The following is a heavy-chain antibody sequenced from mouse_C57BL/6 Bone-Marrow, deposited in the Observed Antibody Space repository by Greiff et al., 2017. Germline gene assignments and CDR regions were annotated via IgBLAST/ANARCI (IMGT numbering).Heavy chain of an antibody. CDR1: GYTFTSYG. Sequence: QVQLQQSGAELARPGASVKLSCKASGYTFTSYGISWVKQRTGQGLEWIGEIYTRSGNTYYNEKFKGTATLTADKSSSTAYMELRSLTSEGAAVYFCARGDYYYGISYGSFAYWGQGTLVTVSA. V-gene: IGHV1-81*01. CDR3: ARGDYYYGISYGSFAY. CDR2: IYTRSGNT. J-gene: IGHJ3*01. D-gene: IGHD1-1*01.